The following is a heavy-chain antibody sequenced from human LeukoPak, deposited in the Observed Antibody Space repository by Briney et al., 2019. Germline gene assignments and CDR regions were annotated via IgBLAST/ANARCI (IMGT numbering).Heavy chain of an antibody. CDR2: ISSSSSYI. CDR1: GFTFSSYS. V-gene: IGHV3-21*04. J-gene: IGHJ4*02. D-gene: IGHD3-22*01. Sequence: GGSLRLSCSASGFTFSSYSMIWVRQAPGKGLEWVSSISSSSSYIYYADSVKGRFTTSRDNAKNSLYLQMNSLRAEDTAVYYCAKGKYYYDSSGYFPFDYWGQGTLVTVSS. CDR3: AKGKYYYDSSGYFPFDY.